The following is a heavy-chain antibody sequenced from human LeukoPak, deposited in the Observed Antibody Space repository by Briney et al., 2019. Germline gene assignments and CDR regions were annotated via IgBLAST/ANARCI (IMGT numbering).Heavy chain of an antibody. CDR2: INPDNGGT. CDR1: GGTFSSYA. Sequence: VASVKVSCKASGGTFSSYAISWVRQAPGQGLEWMGWINPDNGGTNYAQKFQGRVTMTRDMSISTAYMELSRLRSDDTAVYYCARDPSNSGYDYLYYFDYWGQGTLVTVSS. D-gene: IGHD5-12*01. V-gene: IGHV1-2*02. J-gene: IGHJ4*02. CDR3: ARDPSNSGYDYLYYFDY.